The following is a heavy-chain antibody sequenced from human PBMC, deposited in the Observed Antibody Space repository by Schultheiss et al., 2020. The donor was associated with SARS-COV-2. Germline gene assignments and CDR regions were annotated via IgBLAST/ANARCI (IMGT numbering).Heavy chain of an antibody. CDR1: GFTVSSNH. V-gene: IGHV3-66*01. CDR3: AREMGATDN. D-gene: IGHD1-26*01. Sequence: GGSLRLSCAPSGFTVSSNHMTWVRQAPGKGLEWVSFIHSGGSTSYADSVKCRFTISRDNSRNTVSLQMNSLRVEDTAVYYCAREMGATDNWGQGTLVTVSS. CDR2: IHSGGST. J-gene: IGHJ4*02.